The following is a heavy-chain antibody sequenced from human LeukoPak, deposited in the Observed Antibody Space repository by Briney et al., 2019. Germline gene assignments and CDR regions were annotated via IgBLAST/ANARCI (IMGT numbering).Heavy chain of an antibody. CDR3: ARTATMYYYGSGSYPFDY. V-gene: IGHV1-18*03. J-gene: IGHJ4*02. Sequence: ASVKVSCKASGYTFTSYGISWVRQAPGQGLEWMGRISAYNGNTNYAQKLQGRVTMTTDTSTSTAYMELRSLRSDDMAVYYCARTATMYYYGSGSYPFDYWGQGTLVTVSS. CDR1: GYTFTSYG. CDR2: ISAYNGNT. D-gene: IGHD3-10*01.